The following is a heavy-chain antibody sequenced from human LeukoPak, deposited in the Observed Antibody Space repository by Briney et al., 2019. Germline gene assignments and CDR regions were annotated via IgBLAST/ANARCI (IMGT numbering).Heavy chain of an antibody. Sequence: SETLSLTCSVSGGSFSHYSWGWIRQPPGKGLEWIGYIYYSGSTNYNPSLKSRVTISVDTSKNQFSLKLSSVTAADTAVYYCARLTMGYGDHHLFYYYYGMDVWGQGTTVTVSS. D-gene: IGHD4-17*01. J-gene: IGHJ6*02. CDR2: IYYSGST. CDR1: GGSFSHYS. V-gene: IGHV4-59*08. CDR3: ARLTMGYGDHHLFYYYYGMDV.